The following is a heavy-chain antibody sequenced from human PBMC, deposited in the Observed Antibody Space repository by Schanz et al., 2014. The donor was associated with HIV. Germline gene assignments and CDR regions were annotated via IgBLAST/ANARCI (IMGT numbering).Heavy chain of an antibody. CDR2: IWYDGSNK. CDR1: GFTFSSYA. CDR3: ASTEYPYTTASDYYYGMDV. J-gene: IGHJ6*02. Sequence: QVQLVESGGSVVQPGRSLRLSCAASGFTFSSYAMHWVRQAPGKGLEWVAVIWYDGSNKYYVDSVKGRFTISRDNSKNTLFLQMTSLRAEDTAVYYCASTEYPYTTASDYYYGMDVWGQGTTVIVSS. D-gene: IGHD1-26*01. V-gene: IGHV3-33*01.